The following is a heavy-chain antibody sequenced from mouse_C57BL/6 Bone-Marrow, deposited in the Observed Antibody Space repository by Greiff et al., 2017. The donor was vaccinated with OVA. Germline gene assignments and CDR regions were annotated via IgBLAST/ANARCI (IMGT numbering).Heavy chain of an antibody. V-gene: IGHV1-85*01. D-gene: IGHD2-5*01. CDR1: GYTFTSYD. Sequence: QVQLQQSGPELVKPGASVKLSCKASGYTFTSYDINWVKQRPGQGLEWIGWIYPRDGSTKYNEKFKGKATLTVDTSSSTAYMELHSLTSEDSAVYFCARPRAYYSNYDGFYYYAMDYWGQGTSVTVSS. J-gene: IGHJ4*01. CDR2: IYPRDGST. CDR3: ARPRAYYSNYDGFYYYAMDY.